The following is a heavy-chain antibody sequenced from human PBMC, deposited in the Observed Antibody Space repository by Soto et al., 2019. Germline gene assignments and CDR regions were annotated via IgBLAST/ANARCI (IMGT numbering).Heavy chain of an antibody. V-gene: IGHV1-2*02. D-gene: IGHD3-3*01. CDR3: ARGGGTILAPLP. J-gene: IGHJ5*02. CDR1: GYRNTVDL. CDR2: INPNSGAT. Sequence: VLVKVYCKTAGYRNTVDLGDWVRKEHGQGLEWMGWINPNSGATKYAQKFQGRVTLSRDTSISTAYMELSGLRSDDTAVYYCARGGGTILAPLPWGQGTLVPGFS.